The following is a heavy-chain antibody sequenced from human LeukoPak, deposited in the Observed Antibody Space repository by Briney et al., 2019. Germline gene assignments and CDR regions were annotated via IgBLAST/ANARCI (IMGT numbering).Heavy chain of an antibody. J-gene: IGHJ4*02. CDR3: VSPRGFSYGYFDY. D-gene: IGHD5-18*01. CDR1: GGSISSSSAY. V-gene: IGHV4-39*01. CDR2: IYYSKNM. Sequence: PAETLSLTCTVSGGSISSSSAYWGRNRQPPGKGLVWIMSIYYSKNMYYNPSLKSRVTISADTSKNVFSLTLGSVSATDTAVYYCVSPRGFSYGYFDYWGQGTLVTVST.